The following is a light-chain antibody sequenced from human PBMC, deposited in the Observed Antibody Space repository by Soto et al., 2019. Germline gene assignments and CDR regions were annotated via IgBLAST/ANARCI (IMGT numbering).Light chain of an antibody. CDR2: GTS. CDR1: QSVRSDY. V-gene: IGKV3-20*01. J-gene: IGKJ1*01. CDR3: HQYRT. Sequence: EIVMTQSPAPLSVSPGERASLSCRASQSVRSDYLGWYQQKPGQAPRLIIFGTSSRATGIPDRFSGSGSGTDFTLTINRLEPEDFAVYYCHQYRTFGQGTKVDIK.